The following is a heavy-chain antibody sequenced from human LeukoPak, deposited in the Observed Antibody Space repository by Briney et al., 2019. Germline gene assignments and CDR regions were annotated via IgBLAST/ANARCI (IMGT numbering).Heavy chain of an antibody. CDR1: GFTFRSYS. Sequence: GGSLRLSCAASGFTFRSYSMNWVRQAPGKGLEWVSSISSSSSYIFYADSVKGRFTISRDNAKNSLYLQMNSLRAEDTAVYYCATLLVPAAPDAFDIWGQGTMVTVSS. V-gene: IGHV3-21*01. D-gene: IGHD2-2*01. J-gene: IGHJ3*02. CDR2: ISSSSSYI. CDR3: ATLLVPAAPDAFDI.